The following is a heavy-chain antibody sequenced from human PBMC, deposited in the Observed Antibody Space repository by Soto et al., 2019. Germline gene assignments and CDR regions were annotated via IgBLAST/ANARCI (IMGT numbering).Heavy chain of an antibody. J-gene: IGHJ4*02. V-gene: IGHV4-59*08. D-gene: IGHD1-26*01. CDR1: GCSISTYY. CDR2: IYYSGST. Sequence: PSETLSLTCTFSGCSISTYYWSWVRQHPGEGLGGVGYIYYSGSTYYNPSLKSRGTISVDTAKNQFSLKLSSVTAADTAVYYCASLTGTSGSSLYYWGQGTLVTVP. CDR3: ASLTGTSGSSLYY.